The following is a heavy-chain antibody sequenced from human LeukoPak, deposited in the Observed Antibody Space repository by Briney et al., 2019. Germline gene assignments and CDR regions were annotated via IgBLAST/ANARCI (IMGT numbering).Heavy chain of an antibody. D-gene: IGHD2-21*02. V-gene: IGHV1-18*04. Sequence: ASVKVSCKASGYTFTNYGISWVRQAPGQGLEWMGWISAYSGNTNYAQKLQGRVTMTTDTSTSTAYMELRSLRSDDTAVYYCARLGFTTSEYSYCGGDCYLPDWFDPWGQGTLVTVSS. CDR2: ISAYSGNT. J-gene: IGHJ5*02. CDR3: ARLGFTTSEYSYCGGDCYLPDWFDP. CDR1: GYTFTNYG.